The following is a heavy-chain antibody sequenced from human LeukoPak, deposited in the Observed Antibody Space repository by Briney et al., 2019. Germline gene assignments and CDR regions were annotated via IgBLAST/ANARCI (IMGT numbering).Heavy chain of an antibody. V-gene: IGHV4-59*01. CDR1: GGSISSYY. CDR3: ARAYHYDSRGYSFGY. Sequence: PSETLSLTCTVSGGSISSYYWSWIRQPPGKGLEWIGYIYYSGSTNYNPSLKSRVTISVDTSKNQFSLKLSSVTAADTAVYYCARAYHYDSRGYSFGYWGQGTLVTVSS. D-gene: IGHD3-22*01. CDR2: IYYSGST. J-gene: IGHJ4*02.